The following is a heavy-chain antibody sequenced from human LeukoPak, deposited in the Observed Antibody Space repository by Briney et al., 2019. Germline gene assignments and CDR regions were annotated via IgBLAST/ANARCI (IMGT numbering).Heavy chain of an antibody. J-gene: IGHJ3*02. CDR1: GFSFTGSV. D-gene: IGHD6-19*01. CDR3: ATHSSRWYDHDAFDI. Sequence: SVKVSCKASGFSFTGSVIQWVRQARGQRLEWIGWIVVGSGNTNYAQKFQERVAITRDRTTSTAYMELSSLRSEDTALYYCATHSSRWYDHDAFDIWGQGTMVTVSS. CDR2: IVVGSGNT. V-gene: IGHV1-58*02.